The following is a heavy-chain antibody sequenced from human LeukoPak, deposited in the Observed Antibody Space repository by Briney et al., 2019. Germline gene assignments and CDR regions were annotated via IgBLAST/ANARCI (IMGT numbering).Heavy chain of an antibody. V-gene: IGHV3-23*01. CDR2: ISGSGTST. D-gene: IGHD3-10*01. CDR1: GFTFSSYA. CDR3: AKDIDYSGSGSPFDY. Sequence: GGSLRLSCAASGFTFSSYAMSWVRQAPGSGLEWVSSISGSGTSTYYADSVKGRFTISRDNSKNTLYLHMTGLRVEDTAVYYCAKDIDYSGSGSPFDYWGQGTLVTVSS. J-gene: IGHJ4*02.